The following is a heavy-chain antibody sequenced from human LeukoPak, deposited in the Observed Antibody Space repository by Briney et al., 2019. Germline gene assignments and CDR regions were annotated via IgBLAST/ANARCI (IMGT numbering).Heavy chain of an antibody. CDR2: IYPGDSDT. J-gene: IGHJ3*02. Sequence: GESLKISCKGSGYSFTSYWIDWVRQMPGKGLEWMGIIYPGDSDTRYSPSFQGQVTISADKSIRTAYLQWSSLKASDTAMYYCASRWARNAFDIWGQGTMVTVSS. D-gene: IGHD5-24*01. V-gene: IGHV5-51*01. CDR1: GYSFTSYW. CDR3: ASRWARNAFDI.